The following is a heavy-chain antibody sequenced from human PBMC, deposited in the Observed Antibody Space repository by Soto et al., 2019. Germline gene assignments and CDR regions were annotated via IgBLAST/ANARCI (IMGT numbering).Heavy chain of an antibody. CDR3: AKGPMYTDSWYGGDL. J-gene: IGHJ5*02. CDR1: GFTFSYYG. CDR2: ISYDENKK. D-gene: IGHD6-13*01. Sequence: QVLLVQSGGGVVQPGKSLRLSCAASGFTFSYYGMHWVRQAPGKGLEWVALISYDENKKYYADSVKGRFTISRDNSENTVYLQMDNLRVEDTAFYYCAKGPMYTDSWYGGDLWGQGTLVNVSS. V-gene: IGHV3-30*18.